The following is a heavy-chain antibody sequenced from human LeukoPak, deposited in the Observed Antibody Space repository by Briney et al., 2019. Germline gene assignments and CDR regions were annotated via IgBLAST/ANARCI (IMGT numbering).Heavy chain of an antibody. J-gene: IGHJ5*02. CDR3: AKDVRPCSSSRDDNWFDP. V-gene: IGHV3-30*18. CDR2: ISYDGSNK. Sequence: GGFQRLSCAAPGYPFSSYGMLWVRQARGKGLEWGAVISYDGSNKYYADAVKGRFTISRDNSKNTLYLQMNSLRAEDTAVYYCAKDVRPCSSSRDDNWFDPWGQGTLVTVSS. D-gene: IGHD6-13*01. CDR1: GYPFSSYG.